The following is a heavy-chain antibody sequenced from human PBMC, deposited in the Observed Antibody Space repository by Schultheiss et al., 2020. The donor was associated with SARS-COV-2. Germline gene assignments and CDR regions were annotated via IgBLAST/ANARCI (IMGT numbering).Heavy chain of an antibody. CDR3: ARDANWRGAFDI. CDR2: INHSGST. D-gene: IGHD1-1*01. Sequence: SETLSLTCAVYGGSFSGYYWSWIRQPPGKGLEWIGEINHSGSTNYNPSLKSRVTMSVDTSKNQFSLKLSSVTAADTAVYYCARDANWRGAFDIWGQGTMVTVSS. V-gene: IGHV4-34*01. CDR1: GGSFSGYY. J-gene: IGHJ3*02.